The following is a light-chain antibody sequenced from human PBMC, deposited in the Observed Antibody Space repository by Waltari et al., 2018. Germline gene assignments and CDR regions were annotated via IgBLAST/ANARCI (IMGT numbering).Light chain of an antibody. CDR2: KAS. CDR1: QDINNY. Sequence: DIQMTQSPTLLSASVGDRVTITCRTRQDINNYLAWYQQKPGKAPKVLIYKASILQSGFPSRFSGSGSGTDFIFTISSLQPEDSATYYCQQHYNNPRTFGQGTKVEIK. J-gene: IGKJ1*01. V-gene: IGKV1-16*01. CDR3: QQHYNNPRT.